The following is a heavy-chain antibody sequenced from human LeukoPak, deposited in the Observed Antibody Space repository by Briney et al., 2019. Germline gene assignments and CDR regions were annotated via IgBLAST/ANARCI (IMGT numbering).Heavy chain of an antibody. CDR1: GFTFSSYA. Sequence: PGGSLRLSCAASGFTFSSYAMSWVRQAPGKGLEWVSAISGSGGSTYYADSVKGRFTISRDNSKNTLYLQMNSLRAEDTVVYYCAKDHCSSTSCHETDYWGQGTLVTVSS. D-gene: IGHD2-2*01. CDR2: ISGSGGST. V-gene: IGHV3-23*01. J-gene: IGHJ4*02. CDR3: AKDHCSSTSCHETDY.